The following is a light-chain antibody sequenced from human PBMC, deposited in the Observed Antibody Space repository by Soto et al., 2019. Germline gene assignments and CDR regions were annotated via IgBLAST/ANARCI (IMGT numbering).Light chain of an antibody. V-gene: IGKV3-15*01. CDR3: QQHNNWPLT. CDR1: QSVSSN. CDR2: GAS. J-gene: IGKJ4*01. Sequence: EIVMTQSPATLSLSPGERATLSCRASQSVSSNLAWYQQKPGQAPRLLVYGASTRATGIPARFSGSGFGTQFTLTISSXQSDDFAVYYCQQHNNWPLTFGGGTKVDIK.